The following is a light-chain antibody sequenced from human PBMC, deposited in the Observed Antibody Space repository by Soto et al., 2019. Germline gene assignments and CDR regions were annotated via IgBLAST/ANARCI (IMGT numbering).Light chain of an antibody. J-gene: IGKJ1*01. CDR1: QSFRSW. Sequence: DIPVTQAPSTLPASIGDRVTITCRASQSFRSWLAWYQQKPGKAPNLLIYKASNLESGVPSRFSGRGSGTEFTLTISSLQPDDFATYYCQQYNSYSGTFGHGTKVEIK. CDR2: KAS. V-gene: IGKV1-5*03. CDR3: QQYNSYSGT.